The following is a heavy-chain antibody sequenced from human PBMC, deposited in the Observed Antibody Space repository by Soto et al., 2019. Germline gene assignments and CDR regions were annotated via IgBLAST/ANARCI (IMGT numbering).Heavy chain of an antibody. CDR1: GFAFSSYA. CDR2: ISGSGGST. D-gene: IGHD6-19*01. V-gene: IGHV3-23*01. J-gene: IGHJ4*02. CDR3: APRGDIAVAGLDY. Sequence: GGSLRLSCAASGFAFSSYAMSWVRQAPGKGLEWVSAISGSGGSTYYADSVKGRFTISRDNSKNTLYLQMNSLRAEDTAVYYCAPRGDIAVAGLDYWGQGTLVTVSS.